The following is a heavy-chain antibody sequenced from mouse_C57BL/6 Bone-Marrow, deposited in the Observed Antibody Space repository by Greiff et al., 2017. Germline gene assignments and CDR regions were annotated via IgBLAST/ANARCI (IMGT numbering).Heavy chain of an antibody. Sequence: QVQLQQSGPGLVQPSQSLSITCTVSGFSLTSYGVHWVRQSPGKGLEWLGVIWRGGSTDYNAASMSRLSITKDNSTSQVYLKMNSLQADDTAICYCAKRSNYYAMDYWGEGTSVTVSS. CDR1: GFSLTSYG. V-gene: IGHV2-5*01. CDR2: IWRGGST. J-gene: IGHJ4*01. D-gene: IGHD2-5*01. CDR3: AKRSNYYAMDY.